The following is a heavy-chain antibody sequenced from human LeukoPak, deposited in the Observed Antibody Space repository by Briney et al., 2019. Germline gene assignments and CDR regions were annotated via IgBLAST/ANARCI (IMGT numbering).Heavy chain of an antibody. CDR1: GGSISGYY. J-gene: IGHJ4*02. V-gene: IGHV4-59*01. CDR2: IYYSGST. CDR3: ARAGYDFWSGFSDY. D-gene: IGHD3-3*01. Sequence: SETLSLTCTVSGGSISGYYWSWIRQPPGKGLEWIGYIYYSGSTNYNPSLKSRVTISVDTSKNQFSLKLSSVTAADTAVYYCARAGYDFWSGFSDYWGQGTLVTVSS.